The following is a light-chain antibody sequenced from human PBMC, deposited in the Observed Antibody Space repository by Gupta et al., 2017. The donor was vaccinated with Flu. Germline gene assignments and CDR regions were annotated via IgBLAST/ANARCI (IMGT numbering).Light chain of an antibody. J-gene: IGLJ3*02. CDR3: QSYDTSASCWV. CDR1: SPHFGAGYD. CDR2: GDS. V-gene: IGLV1-40*01. Sequence: QSVLTQPPSVSGAPGQRVSISCTGSSPHFGAGYDVHWYQQRPGAAPKILIYGDSNRPSGVPDRFSGSKSGTSASLAITGLQAGDEADYYCQSYDTSASCWVFGGGTKLTVL.